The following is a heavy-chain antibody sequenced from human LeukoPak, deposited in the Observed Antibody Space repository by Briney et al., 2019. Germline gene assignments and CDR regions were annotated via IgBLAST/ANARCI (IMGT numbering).Heavy chain of an antibody. CDR1: GFTVSSNY. Sequence: HPGGSLRLSCAASGFTVSSNYMSWVRQAPGKGLEWVAVIYSGGSTYYADSVKGRFTISRDNSKNTLYLQMNGLRAEDTAVYYCAIRGGTYGSGSYRGYWGQGTLVTVSS. CDR2: IYSGGST. V-gene: IGHV3-53*01. D-gene: IGHD3-10*01. J-gene: IGHJ4*02. CDR3: AIRGGTYGSGSYRGY.